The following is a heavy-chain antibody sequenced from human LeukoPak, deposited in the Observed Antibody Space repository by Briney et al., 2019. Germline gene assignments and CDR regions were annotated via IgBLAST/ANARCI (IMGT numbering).Heavy chain of an antibody. Sequence: GGSLRLSCAASGFTFSSYSMNWVRQPPGKGLEWVSSISSSSSYIYYADSVKGRFTISRDNAKNSLYLQMNSLRAEDTAVYYCARFMTYYDFWSGMGGAHDAFDIWGQGTMVTVSS. J-gene: IGHJ3*02. V-gene: IGHV3-21*01. CDR1: GFTFSSYS. CDR2: ISSSSSYI. CDR3: ARFMTYYDFWSGMGGAHDAFDI. D-gene: IGHD3-3*01.